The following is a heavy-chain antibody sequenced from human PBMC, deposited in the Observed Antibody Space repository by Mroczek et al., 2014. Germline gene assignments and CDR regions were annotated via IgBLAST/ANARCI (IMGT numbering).Heavy chain of an antibody. D-gene: IGHD2-2*02. V-gene: IGHV4-30-4*01. J-gene: IGHJ5*02. CDR1: GGSISSGDYY. CDR3: ARGGDDIVVVPAAIWFDP. CDR2: IYYSGST. Sequence: QVQLQESGPGLVKPSQTLSLTCTVSGGSISSGDYYWSWIRQPPGKGLEWIGYIYYSGSTYYNPSLKSRVTISVDTSKNQFSLKLSSVTAADTAVYYCARGGDDIVVVPAAIWFDPWGQGTLVTVSS.